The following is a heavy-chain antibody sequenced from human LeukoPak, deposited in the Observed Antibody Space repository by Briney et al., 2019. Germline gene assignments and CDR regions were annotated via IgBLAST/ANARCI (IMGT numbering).Heavy chain of an antibody. CDR3: AREAVAGRTYYYYYGMDV. J-gene: IGHJ6*02. V-gene: IGHV3-30-3*01. Sequence: GGSLRLSCAASGFTFSSYAMHWVRQAPGKGLEWVAVISYDGSNKYYADSVKGRFTTSRDNSKNTLYLQMNSLRAEDTAVYYCAREAVAGRTYYYYYGMDVWGQGTTVTVSS. CDR1: GFTFSSYA. CDR2: ISYDGSNK. D-gene: IGHD6-19*01.